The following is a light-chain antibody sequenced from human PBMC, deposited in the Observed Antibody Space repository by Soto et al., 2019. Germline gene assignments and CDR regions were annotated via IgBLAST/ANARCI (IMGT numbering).Light chain of an antibody. Sequence: EIVMTQSPATLSVSPGERATLSCRASQSVSSDLVWYQQKAGQAPRLLIYDTSTRATGIPARFSGSGSGTEFTLTISSLQSEDSAVYHCQQYNKWPLTFGGATKVDIK. CDR3: QQYNKWPLT. CDR1: QSVSSD. CDR2: DTS. V-gene: IGKV3-15*01. J-gene: IGKJ4*01.